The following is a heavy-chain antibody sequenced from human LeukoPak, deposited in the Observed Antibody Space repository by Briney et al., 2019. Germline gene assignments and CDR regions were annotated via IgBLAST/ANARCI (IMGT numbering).Heavy chain of an antibody. Sequence: PSETLSLTCTVSGGSISSYYWSWIRQRPGKGLEWIGYIYYSGSTNYNPSLKSRVTISVDTSKNQFSLKLSSVTAADTAVYYCARSVAPYNLFVPWGEGTLVTVSS. CDR1: GGSISSYY. V-gene: IGHV4-59*01. CDR3: ARSVAPYNLFVP. J-gene: IGHJ5*02. CDR2: IYYSGST.